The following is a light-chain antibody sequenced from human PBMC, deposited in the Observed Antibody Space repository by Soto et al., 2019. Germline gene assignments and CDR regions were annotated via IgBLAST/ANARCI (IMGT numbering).Light chain of an antibody. CDR2: GAS. CDR3: QQYNNWPPTWT. V-gene: IGKV3-15*01. Sequence: EIGLTQSSTPLSVSPGERATLSCRAIQSISNLLAWYQQKPGQAPRLLMYGASTRATGFPARFSGSGSGTEFTLTISSLQSEDFAVYYCQQYNNWPPTWTFGQGTKVDI. J-gene: IGKJ1*01. CDR1: QSISNL.